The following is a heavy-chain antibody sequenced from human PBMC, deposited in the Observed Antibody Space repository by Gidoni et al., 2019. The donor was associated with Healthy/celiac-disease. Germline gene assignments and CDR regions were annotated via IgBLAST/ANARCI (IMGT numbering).Heavy chain of an antibody. V-gene: IGHV4-39*01. CDR1: GGSISSSRYH. CDR3: ARQADYYDSSGYFIDY. CDR2: IYCSGST. D-gene: IGHD3-22*01. J-gene: IGHJ4*02. Sequence: QLHLQASGTGLVKPSETLSLTCTGSGGSISSSRYHWGWLRQPPGKGLEWIGSIYCSGSTYYNPSIKSRVTISVDTYKNQFSLKLSSVTAADTAVYYCARQADYYDSSGYFIDYWGQGTLVTVSS.